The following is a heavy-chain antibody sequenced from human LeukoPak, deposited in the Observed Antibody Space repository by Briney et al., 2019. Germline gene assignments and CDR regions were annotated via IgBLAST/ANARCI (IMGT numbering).Heavy chain of an antibody. CDR3: ARGYDFWSGYFDY. V-gene: IGHV4-59*01. D-gene: IGHD3-3*01. CDR2: IYYSGST. J-gene: IGHJ4*02. Sequence: SETLSLTCTVSGGSISSYYWSWIRQPPGKGLVWIGYIYYSGSTNYNPSLKSRVTISVDTSKNQFSLKLSSVTAADTAVYYCARGYDFWSGYFDYWGQGTLVTVSS. CDR1: GGSISSYY.